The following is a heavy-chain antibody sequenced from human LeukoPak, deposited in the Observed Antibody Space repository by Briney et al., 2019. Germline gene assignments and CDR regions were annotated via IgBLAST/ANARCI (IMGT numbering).Heavy chain of an antibody. D-gene: IGHD3-22*01. CDR2: ISAYNGNT. CDR1: GYTFTSYG. V-gene: IGHV1-18*01. CDR3: ARVPSYYDSSGYAYMDV. Sequence: ASVKVSCKTSGYTFTSYGISWVRQAPGQGLEWMGWISAYNGNTNYAQKLQGRVTMTTDTSTSTAYMELRSLRSDDTAVYYCARVPSYYDSSGYAYMDVWGKGTTVTVSS. J-gene: IGHJ6*03.